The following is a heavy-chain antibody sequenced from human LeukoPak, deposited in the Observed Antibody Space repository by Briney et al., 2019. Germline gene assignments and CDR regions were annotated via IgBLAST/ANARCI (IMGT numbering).Heavy chain of an antibody. Sequence: SETLSLTCTVSSGSINSYYWNWIRQPPGKGLEWIGRIYSSGSTNYSPSLKSRVTISVETSKNQFSLKLKSVTAADTAVYYCARGGYYGSGNDFRFDPWGQGTLVTVSS. CDR3: ARGGYYGSGNDFRFDP. J-gene: IGHJ5*02. CDR2: IYSSGST. D-gene: IGHD3-10*01. V-gene: IGHV4-59*01. CDR1: SGSINSYY.